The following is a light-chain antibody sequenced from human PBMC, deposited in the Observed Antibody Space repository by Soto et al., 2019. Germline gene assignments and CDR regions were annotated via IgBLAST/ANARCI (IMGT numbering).Light chain of an antibody. J-gene: IGKJ5*01. Sequence: DVVMTQSPLSLPVTLGQPASISCRSSHSLVYTDGDTYLNWFQQRPGQSPRRLIYKVSNRDSGVPDRFSGSGSGTDCTLNISRVEAEDVGVYYCMQGTHWPITFGQGTRLEIK. CDR2: KVS. CDR3: MQGTHWPIT. V-gene: IGKV2-30*01. CDR1: HSLVYTDGDTY.